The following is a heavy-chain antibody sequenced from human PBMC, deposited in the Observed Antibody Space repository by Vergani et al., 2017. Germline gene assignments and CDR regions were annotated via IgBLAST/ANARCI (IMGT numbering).Heavy chain of an antibody. CDR3: AKENERSDYFDS. Sequence: QVQLVQSGAEVKKPGSSVKVSCKASGDSFTNYVMSWVRQTPGQGLEWMGGIMPMFGTPNYAQKFLGRVTITADESTSTAYLELNSLPLEDTAVYYCAKENERSDYFDSWGQGSLVTVSS. V-gene: IGHV1-69*12. D-gene: IGHD1-1*01. J-gene: IGHJ4*02. CDR1: GDSFTNYV. CDR2: IMPMFGTP.